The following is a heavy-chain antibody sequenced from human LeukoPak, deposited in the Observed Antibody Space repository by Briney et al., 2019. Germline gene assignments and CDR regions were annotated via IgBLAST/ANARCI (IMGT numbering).Heavy chain of an antibody. Sequence: SETLSLTCAVYGGSFSGYYWSWIRQPPGKGLEWIGEINHSGSTNYNPSLKSRVTISVDTSKNQFSLKLSSVTAADTAVYYCARGDQYYYYYGMDVWGQGTTVTVSS. J-gene: IGHJ6*02. CDR1: GGSFSGYY. CDR2: INHSGST. CDR3: ARGDQYYYYYGMDV. V-gene: IGHV4-34*01.